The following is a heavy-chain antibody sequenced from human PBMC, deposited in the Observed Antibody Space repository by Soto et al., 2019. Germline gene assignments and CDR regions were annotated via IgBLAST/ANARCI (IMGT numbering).Heavy chain of an antibody. Sequence: EVQLVESGGDLVQPGGSLRLSCAASGFTFSSYWMHWVRQDPEKGLVWVSRINGDGISTSYADSVKGRFTISRDNAKDTLYLHMNSLGAEDTAVYYCARIAQGTYCGGGNCYSDYWGEGTVVTVSS. J-gene: IGHJ4*02. CDR3: ARIAQGTYCGGGNCYSDY. D-gene: IGHD2-15*01. CDR1: GFTFSSYW. CDR2: INGDGIST. V-gene: IGHV3-74*01.